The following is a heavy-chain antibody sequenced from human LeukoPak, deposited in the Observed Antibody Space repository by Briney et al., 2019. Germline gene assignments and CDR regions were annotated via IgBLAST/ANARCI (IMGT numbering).Heavy chain of an antibody. V-gene: IGHV3-33*01. Sequence: GRSLRLSCAASGFTFSSYGTHWVRQAPGKGLEWVAVIWYDGSNKYYADSVKGRFTLSRDDSRNTVFLQLNNLRVDDTAVYYCARASWISSADAVWWGQGTLVTVSS. CDR2: IWYDGSNK. CDR1: GFTFSSYG. J-gene: IGHJ4*02. CDR3: ARASWISSADAVW. D-gene: IGHD2-2*03.